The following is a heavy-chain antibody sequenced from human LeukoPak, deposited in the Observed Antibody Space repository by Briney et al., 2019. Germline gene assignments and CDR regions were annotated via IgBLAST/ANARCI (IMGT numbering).Heavy chain of an antibody. D-gene: IGHD1-1*01. CDR3: ARAGTPGKYGAFDI. CDR2: IYYSGST. V-gene: IGHV4-39*07. Sequence: SETLSLTCTVSGGSISSSSYYWGWIRQPPGKGLEWIGSIYYSGSTYYNPSLKSRVTISVDTSKNQFSLKLSSVTAADTAVYYCARAGTPGKYGAFDIWGQGTMVTVSS. CDR1: GGSISSSSYY. J-gene: IGHJ3*02.